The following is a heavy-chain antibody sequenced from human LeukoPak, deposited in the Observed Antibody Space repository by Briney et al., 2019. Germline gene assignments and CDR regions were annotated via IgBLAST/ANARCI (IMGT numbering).Heavy chain of an antibody. CDR3: AKGQLWFGEFSYFDY. V-gene: IGHV3-23*01. D-gene: IGHD3-10*01. CDR1: GFTFSSYD. CDR2: ISGSGGST. J-gene: IGHJ4*02. Sequence: PGGSVRLSCAASGFTFSSYDMNWVRQAPGKGLEWVSVISGSGGSTDYADSVKGRFSISRDNSKNTLYLQMNSLRAEDTAVYYCAKGQLWFGEFSYFDYWGQGTLVTVSS.